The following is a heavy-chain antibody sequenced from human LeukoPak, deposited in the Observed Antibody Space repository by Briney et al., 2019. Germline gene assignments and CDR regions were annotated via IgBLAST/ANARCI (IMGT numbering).Heavy chain of an antibody. CDR2: ISSSGSTI. Sequence: PGGSLRLSCAASGFTFSDYYMSWIRQAPGKGLEWVSYISSSGSTIYYADSVKGRFTISRDNAKNSLYLQMNSLRAEDTAVYYCARDVVVVVAATGDAFDIWGQGTMVTASS. D-gene: IGHD2-15*01. CDR1: GFTFSDYY. J-gene: IGHJ3*02. CDR3: ARDVVVVVAATGDAFDI. V-gene: IGHV3-11*01.